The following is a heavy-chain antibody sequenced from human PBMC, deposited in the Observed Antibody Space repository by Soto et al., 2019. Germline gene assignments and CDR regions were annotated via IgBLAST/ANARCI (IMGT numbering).Heavy chain of an antibody. CDR2: IIPIFGTA. V-gene: IGHV1-69*01. D-gene: IGHD5-12*01. J-gene: IGHJ4*02. CDR1: GGTFSSYA. Sequence: QVQLVQSGAEVKKPGSSVKVSCKASGGTFSSYAISWVRQAPGQGLEWMGGIIPIFGTANYAQKCQGGVTITACESTSTACMGLSSLSAEDTAVYYGARGGGYSGYYLGYYFDYWCQGTLVTVSS. CDR3: ARGGGYSGYYLGYYFDY.